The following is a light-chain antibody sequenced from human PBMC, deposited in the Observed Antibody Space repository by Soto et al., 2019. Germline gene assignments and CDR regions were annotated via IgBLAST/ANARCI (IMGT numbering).Light chain of an antibody. CDR2: EAS. Sequence: DIQMTQSPSTLSASVGDRVTITCRASQSISSWLAWYQHKPGKAPKLLIYEASNLEGGVPSRFSGSGSGTEFTLTISSLQPDDFATYYCQQYNSYSRTFGQGTKVEIK. CDR1: QSISSW. J-gene: IGKJ1*01. CDR3: QQYNSYSRT. V-gene: IGKV1-5*03.